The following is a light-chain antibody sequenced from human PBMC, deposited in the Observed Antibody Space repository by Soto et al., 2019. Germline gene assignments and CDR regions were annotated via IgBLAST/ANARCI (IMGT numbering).Light chain of an antibody. J-gene: IGKJ1*01. CDR3: QQYNNWPPAWT. Sequence: EIVMTQSPATLSLSPGGIATLSCRASQTIDNTFAWYRRKHGQAPRLLIYDASTRATGIPARFSGSGSGTEFTLTISSLQAEDFAVYYCQQYNNWPPAWTVGQGTKVDIK. CDR2: DAS. CDR1: QTIDNT. V-gene: IGKV3-15*01.